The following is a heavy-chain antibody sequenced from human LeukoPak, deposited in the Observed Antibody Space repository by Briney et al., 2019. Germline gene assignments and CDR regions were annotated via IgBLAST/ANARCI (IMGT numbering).Heavy chain of an antibody. J-gene: IGHJ3*02. CDR2: ISSSSSYI. Sequence: PGGSLRPSCAASGFTFSSYGLHWVRQAPGKGLEWVSSISSSSSYIYYADSVKGRFTTSRDNAKNSLYLQMNSLRAEDTAVYYCARIGLRWAGNAFDIWGQGTMVTVSS. CDR1: GFTFSSYG. D-gene: IGHD4-23*01. V-gene: IGHV3-21*01. CDR3: ARIGLRWAGNAFDI.